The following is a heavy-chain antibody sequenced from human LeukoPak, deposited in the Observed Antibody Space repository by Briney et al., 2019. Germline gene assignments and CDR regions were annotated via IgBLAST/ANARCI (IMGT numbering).Heavy chain of an antibody. Sequence: SGGSLRLSCAASGFTFSSYGMHWVRQAPGKGLEWVAFIRYDGSNKYYADSVKGRFTISRDNSKNTLNLQMNSLRAEDTAVYYCASGKITFGGVIAKGLDYWGQGTLVTVSS. CDR3: ASGKITFGGVIAKGLDY. D-gene: IGHD3-16*02. J-gene: IGHJ4*02. V-gene: IGHV3-30*02. CDR2: IRYDGSNK. CDR1: GFTFSSYG.